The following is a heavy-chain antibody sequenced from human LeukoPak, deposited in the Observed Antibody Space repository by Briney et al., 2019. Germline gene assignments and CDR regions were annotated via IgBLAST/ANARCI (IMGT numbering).Heavy chain of an antibody. CDR2: IYYSGST. J-gene: IGHJ3*02. D-gene: IGHD1-26*01. CDR1: GGSISSYY. Sequence: PSETLSLTCTVSGGSISSYYWSWIRQPPGKGLEWIGYIYYSGSTEYNPSLKSRVTISVDTSKNQFSLKLSSVTAADTAVYYCARDRGSYLPGGAFDIWGQGTMVTVSS. CDR3: ARDRGSYLPGGAFDI. V-gene: IGHV4-59*01.